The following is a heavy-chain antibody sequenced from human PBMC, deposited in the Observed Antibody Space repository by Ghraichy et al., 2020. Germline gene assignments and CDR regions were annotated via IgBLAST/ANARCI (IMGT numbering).Heavy chain of an antibody. V-gene: IGHV4-34*01. Sequence: SETLSLTCAVYGGSFSGYYWSWIRQPPGKGLEWIGEMYHSGSTNYNPSLKSRVTISVDMSKNQFSLKLSSVTAADTAVYYCARKPLLDYYGLGSYYTHWGQGTLVTVSS. CDR1: GGSFSGYY. D-gene: IGHD3-10*01. CDR3: ARKPLLDYYGLGSYYTH. J-gene: IGHJ4*02. CDR2: MYHSGST.